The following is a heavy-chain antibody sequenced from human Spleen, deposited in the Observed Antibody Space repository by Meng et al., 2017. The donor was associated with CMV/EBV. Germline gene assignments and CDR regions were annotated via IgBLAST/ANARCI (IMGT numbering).Heavy chain of an antibody. CDR3: ARGRKVVITTMNYWYFDL. J-gene: IGHJ2*01. CDR1: GSFSGYY. CDR2: INHSGST. D-gene: IGHD3-22*01. Sequence: GSFSGYYWSWIRQPPGKGLEWIGEINHSGSTNYNPSLKSRVTISVDTSKNQFSLKLSSVTAADTAVYYCARGRKVVITTMNYWYFDLWGRGTLVTVSS. V-gene: IGHV4-34*01.